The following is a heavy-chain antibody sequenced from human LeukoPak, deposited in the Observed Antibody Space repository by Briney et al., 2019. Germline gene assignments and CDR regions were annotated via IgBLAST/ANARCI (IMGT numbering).Heavy chain of an antibody. CDR1: GGSFSGYY. D-gene: IGHD6-13*01. CDR3: ARHQQLVHDAFDI. V-gene: IGHV4-34*01. J-gene: IGHJ3*02. Sequence: SETLSLTCAVYGGSFSGYYWSWIRQPPGKGLEWIGEINHSGSTNYNPSLKSRVTISVDTSKNQFSLKLSSVTAADTAVYYCARHQQLVHDAFDIWGQGTMVTVSS. CDR2: INHSGST.